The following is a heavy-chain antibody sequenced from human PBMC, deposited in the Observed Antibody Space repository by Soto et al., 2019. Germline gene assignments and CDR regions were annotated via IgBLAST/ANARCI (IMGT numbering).Heavy chain of an antibody. CDR3: AKGEYYYGSGSPYYGMDV. CDR1: GFTFSSYG. V-gene: IGHV3-30*18. CDR2: ISYDGSNK. D-gene: IGHD3-10*01. J-gene: IGHJ6*02. Sequence: GGSLRLSCAASGFTFSSYGMHWVRRAPGKGLEWVAVISYDGSNKYYADSVKGRFTISRDSSKNTLYLEMNSLRPEDTAVYYCAKGEYYYGSGSPYYGMDVWGQGTTVTVSS.